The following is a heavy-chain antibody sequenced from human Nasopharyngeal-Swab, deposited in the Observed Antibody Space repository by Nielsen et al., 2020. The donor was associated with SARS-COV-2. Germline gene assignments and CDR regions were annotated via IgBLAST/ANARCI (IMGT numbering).Heavy chain of an antibody. CDR2: ISYDGSNK. V-gene: IGHV3-30*03. Sequence: GGSLRLSCAASGFTFSSYGMHWVRQAPGKGLEWVAVISYDGSNKYYADSVKGRFTISRDNSKNTLYLQMNSLRAEDTAVYYCAHGELYFDYRGQGTLVTVSS. J-gene: IGHJ4*02. D-gene: IGHD1-7*01. CDR3: AHGELYFDY. CDR1: GFTFSSYG.